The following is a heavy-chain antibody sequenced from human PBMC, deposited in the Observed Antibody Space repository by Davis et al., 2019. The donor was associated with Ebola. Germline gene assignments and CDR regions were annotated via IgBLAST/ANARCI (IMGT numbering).Heavy chain of an antibody. V-gene: IGHV1-18*01. CDR2: ISAYNGNT. Sequence: ASVTVSCKASGYTFTSYGISWVRQAPGQGLEWMGWISAYNGNTNYAQKLQGRVTMTTDTSTSTAYMELRSLRSDDTAVYYCARDNAPYSSAPPGFDYWGQGTLVTVSS. D-gene: IGHD6-19*01. J-gene: IGHJ4*02. CDR3: ARDNAPYSSAPPGFDY. CDR1: GYTFTSYG.